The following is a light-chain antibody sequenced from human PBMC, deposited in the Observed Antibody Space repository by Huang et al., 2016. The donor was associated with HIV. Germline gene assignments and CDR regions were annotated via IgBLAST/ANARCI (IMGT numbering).Light chain of an antibody. Sequence: DIQMTQSPSSLSASVGDRVTITCRASQSISSYLNWYQQKPGKAPKLLIDAASSLQSGLPSRFSVSGSGKDVTLTNSSLQPEDFATYYCQQSYSTLWTFGQGTKVEIK. CDR3: QQSYSTLWT. V-gene: IGKV1-39*01. CDR1: QSISSY. J-gene: IGKJ1*01. CDR2: AAS.